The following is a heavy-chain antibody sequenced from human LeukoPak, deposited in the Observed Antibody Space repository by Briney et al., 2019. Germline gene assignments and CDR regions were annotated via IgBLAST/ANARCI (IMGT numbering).Heavy chain of an antibody. D-gene: IGHD3-16*02. CDR3: ARVRYTYRHRVPIYAMDV. J-gene: IGHJ6*02. V-gene: IGHV4-34*01. Sequence: SETLTLTCGVYGGSFSGYYWNWLPQPPGKGLECIGEINHSGSTNYNPYLKSRVTISVDTSKKQFSLNLSSVTAADTAVYYCARVRYTYRHRVPIYAMDVWGQGTTVTVSS. CDR1: GGSFSGYY. CDR2: INHSGST.